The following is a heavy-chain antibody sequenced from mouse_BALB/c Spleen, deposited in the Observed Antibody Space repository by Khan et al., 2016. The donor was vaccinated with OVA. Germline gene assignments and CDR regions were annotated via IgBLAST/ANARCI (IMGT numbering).Heavy chain of an antibody. D-gene: IGHD2-10*01. V-gene: IGHV2-6-7*01. CDR3: ARAYYANYREAMDY. Sequence: VQLQESGPGPVAPSQSLSITCTVSGFSLTGYGVNWVRQPPGKGLEWLGMIWGDGSTDYNSALKSRLSISKDNSKSQVFLKMNSLQTDDTARYYCARAYYANYREAMDYWSQGTSVTVSS. J-gene: IGHJ4*01. CDR1: GFSLTGYG. CDR2: IWGDGST.